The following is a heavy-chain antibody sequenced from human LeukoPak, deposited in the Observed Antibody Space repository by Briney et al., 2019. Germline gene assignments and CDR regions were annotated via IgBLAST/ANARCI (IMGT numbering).Heavy chain of an antibody. CDR2: IYYSGST. J-gene: IGHJ4*02. Sequence: PSETLSLTCTVSGGSISSYYWSWIRQPPGKGLEWIGYIYYSGSTNYNPSLKSRVTISVDTSKNQFSLKLSSVTAADTAVYYCARDYPSSTSCYAFDYWGQGTLVTVSS. CDR1: GGSISSYY. V-gene: IGHV4-59*12. D-gene: IGHD2-2*01. CDR3: ARDYPSSTSCYAFDY.